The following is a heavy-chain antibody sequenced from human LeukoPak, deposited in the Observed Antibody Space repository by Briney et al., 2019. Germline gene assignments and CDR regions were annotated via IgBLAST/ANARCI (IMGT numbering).Heavy chain of an antibody. V-gene: IGHV1-69*06. CDR3: ARGYCSGGSCYPFDY. Sequence: GASVKVSCKASGGTFSSYAISWVRQAPGQGLDWMGGIIPIFGTANYAQKFQGRVTITADKSTSTAYMELSSLRSEDTAVYYCARGYCSGGSCYPFDYWGQGTLVTVSS. CDR2: IIPIFGTA. J-gene: IGHJ4*02. D-gene: IGHD2-15*01. CDR1: GGTFSSYA.